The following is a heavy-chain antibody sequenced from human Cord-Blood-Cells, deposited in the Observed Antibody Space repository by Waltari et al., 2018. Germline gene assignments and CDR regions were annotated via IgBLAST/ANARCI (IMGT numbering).Heavy chain of an antibody. J-gene: IGHJ5*02. Sequence: QVQLQQWGAGLLKPSETLSLTCAVYGGSFSGYYWSWIRQPPGKGLEWIGEINHSGSTHYHPALKSRVTISVDTSKNQFSLKLSAVTAADTAVYYCARFCSSTSCYNNWFDPWGQGTLVTVSS. CDR3: ARFCSSTSCYNNWFDP. CDR2: INHSGST. CDR1: GGSFSGYY. V-gene: IGHV4-34*01. D-gene: IGHD2-2*01.